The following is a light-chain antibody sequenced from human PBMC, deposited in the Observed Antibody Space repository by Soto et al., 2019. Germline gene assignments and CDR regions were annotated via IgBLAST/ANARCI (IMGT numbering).Light chain of an antibody. Sequence: QSALTQPASVSGSPGQSITISCTGSSSDIGAYNYVSWYQQHPGKAPKLMIHDVTNRPSGVSYRFSGSKSGSTASLTISGLQAEDEADYYCSSYTISRIRVFGGGTKLTVL. CDR2: DVT. J-gene: IGLJ3*02. CDR1: SSDIGAYNY. CDR3: SSYTISRIRV. V-gene: IGLV2-14*01.